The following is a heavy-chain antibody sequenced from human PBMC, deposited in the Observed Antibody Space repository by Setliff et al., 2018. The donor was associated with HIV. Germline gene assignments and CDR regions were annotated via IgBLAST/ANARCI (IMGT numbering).Heavy chain of an antibody. J-gene: IGHJ4*02. CDR1: GSSISSDSYF. D-gene: IGHD1-1*01. CDR3: ARFPTREVWRRNDIDY. CDR2: IYASGRT. V-gene: IGHV4-61*02. Sequence: SETLSLTCNVSGSSISSDSYFWSWIRQPAGKGLEWIGRIYASGRTNCNSSLKSRVTMSVDTSKNQFSLKLSSVTAADTAVYYCARFPTREVWRRNDIDYWGQGTLVTVSS.